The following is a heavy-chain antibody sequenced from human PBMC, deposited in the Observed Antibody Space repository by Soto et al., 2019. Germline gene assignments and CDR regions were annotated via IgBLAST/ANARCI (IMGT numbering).Heavy chain of an antibody. D-gene: IGHD2-2*02. V-gene: IGHV1-69*01. CDR2: IIPIFGTA. CDR3: ADCSSTSCYTHYYYGMDV. J-gene: IGHJ6*02. Sequence: QVQLVQTGAEVKKPGSSVKVSCKASGGTFSSYAISWVRQAPGQGREWMGGIIPIFGTANYAQKFQGRVTMTAEESTSTAYMELSSLRSEDTAVYYWADCSSTSCYTHYYYGMDVWGQGTTVTVSS. CDR1: GGTFSSYA.